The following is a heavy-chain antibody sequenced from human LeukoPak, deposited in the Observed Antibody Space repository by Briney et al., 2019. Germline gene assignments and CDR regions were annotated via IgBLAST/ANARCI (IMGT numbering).Heavy chain of an antibody. CDR3: ARGDGSGSYPFDY. V-gene: IGHV4-59*07. D-gene: IGHD3-10*01. CDR2: IYYSGST. CDR1: GGSISSYY. Sequence: PSDTLSLTCTVSGGSISSYYWSWLRQPPGKGLEWIGYIYYSGSTNYHPSLKSRVPISVDTSNNQFSLKLNSVTAADTAVYYCARGDGSGSYPFDYWGQGTLVTVSS. J-gene: IGHJ4*02.